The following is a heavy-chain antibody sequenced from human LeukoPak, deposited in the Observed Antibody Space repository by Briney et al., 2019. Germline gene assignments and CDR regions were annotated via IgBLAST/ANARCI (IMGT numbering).Heavy chain of an antibody. CDR2: ISAYNGNT. J-gene: IGHJ4*02. CDR1: GGTFSSYA. CDR3: ARVGQGYGSGSYSFDY. V-gene: IGHV1-18*01. D-gene: IGHD3-10*01. Sequence: ASVKVSCKASGGTFSSYAISWVRQAPGQGLEWMGWISAYNGNTNYAQKLQGRVTMTTDTSTSTAYMELRSLRSDDTAVYYCARVGQGYGSGSYSFDYWGQGTLVTVSS.